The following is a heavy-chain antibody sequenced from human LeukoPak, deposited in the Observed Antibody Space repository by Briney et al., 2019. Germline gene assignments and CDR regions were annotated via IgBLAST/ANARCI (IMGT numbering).Heavy chain of an antibody. J-gene: IGHJ4*02. CDR3: EKEVIAAGGNFEY. V-gene: IGHV3-30*18. CDR2: ISYDGNNK. CDR1: GFTFSTSV. Sequence: GGSLRLSCAASGFTFSTSVMHWVRQAPGKGLEWVAVISYDGNNKYYADSVKGRFTISRDNSKNTLYVQMNSLRAEDTAVYYCEKEVIAAGGNFEYWGQGTLVTVS. D-gene: IGHD6-13*01.